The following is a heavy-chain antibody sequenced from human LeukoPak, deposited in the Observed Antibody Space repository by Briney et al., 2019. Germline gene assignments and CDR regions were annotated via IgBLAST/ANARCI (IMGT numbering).Heavy chain of an antibody. V-gene: IGHV4-39*01. J-gene: IGHJ5*02. CDR1: GGSISSSSYY. CDR3: ARSYYYDSSGYLNRFDP. Sequence: PSETLSLTCTVSGGSISSSSYYWGWIRQPPGKGLEWIGSIYYSGSTYYNPSLKSRVTISVDTSKNQFSLKLSSVTAADTAVYYCARSYYYDSSGYLNRFDPWGQGTLVTVSS. D-gene: IGHD3-22*01. CDR2: IYYSGST.